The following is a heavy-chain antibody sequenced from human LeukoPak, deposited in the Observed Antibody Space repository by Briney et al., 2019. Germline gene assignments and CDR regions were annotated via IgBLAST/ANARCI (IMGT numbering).Heavy chain of an antibody. J-gene: IGHJ4*02. V-gene: IGHV3-13*01. D-gene: IGHD3-16*01. Sequence: GGSLRLSCAASGFTFSRYDMHWVRQATGKGLEGVSGFGTACDKFYPVSEEARFTISRDNAKNSFYLQMSYLRSGDTAVYYCARGWGGYARSWGALDYWGQGALVTVSS. CDR1: GFTFSRYD. CDR2: FGTACDK. CDR3: ARGWGGYARSWGALDY.